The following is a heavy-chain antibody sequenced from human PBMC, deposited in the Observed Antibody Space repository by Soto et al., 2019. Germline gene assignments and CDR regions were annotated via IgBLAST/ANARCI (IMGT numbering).Heavy chain of an antibody. D-gene: IGHD3-3*02. J-gene: IGHJ5*02. CDR3: ARLGAFYQSLDP. CDR1: GFTFSSYS. Sequence: PGGSLRLSCAASGFTFSSYSMNWVRQAPGKGLEWVSSISSSSSYIYYADSVKGRFTISRDNAKNSLYLQMNSLRAEDTAVYYCARLGAFYQSLDPWGPGTLVTVSS. V-gene: IGHV3-21*01. CDR2: ISSSSSYI.